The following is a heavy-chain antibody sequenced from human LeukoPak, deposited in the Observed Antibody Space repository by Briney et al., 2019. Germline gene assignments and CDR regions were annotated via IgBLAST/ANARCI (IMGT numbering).Heavy chain of an antibody. CDR2: IYYSGST. J-gene: IGHJ6*02. V-gene: IGHV4-39*01. D-gene: IGHD2/OR15-2a*01. CDR1: GGSISSSSHY. CDR3: ARPGVFPDV. Sequence: PSETLSLTCTVSGGSISSSSHYWGWIRQPPGKGLEWIGSIYYSGSTYYNPSLKSRVTISVDTSKNQFSLKLSSVTAADTAVYYCARPGVFPDVWGQGTTVTVSS.